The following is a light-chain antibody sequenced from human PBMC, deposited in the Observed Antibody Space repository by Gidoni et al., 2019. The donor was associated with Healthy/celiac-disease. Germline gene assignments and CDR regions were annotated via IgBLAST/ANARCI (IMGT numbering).Light chain of an antibody. CDR3: QQSYSTPHI. CDR1: QSISSY. J-gene: IGKJ2*01. CDR2: AAS. V-gene: IGKV1-39*01. Sequence: DIQMTPSPSSLSASVGDRVTIACRASQSISSYLNWYQQKPGKAPNLLTYAASSLQSGVPPRFSGSGSGTDFTLTISSLQPEDFATYYCQQSYSTPHIFGQGTKLEIK.